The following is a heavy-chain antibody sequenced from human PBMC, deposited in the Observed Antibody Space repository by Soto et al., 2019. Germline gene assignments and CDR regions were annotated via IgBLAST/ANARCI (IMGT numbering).Heavy chain of an antibody. J-gene: IGHJ6*02. D-gene: IGHD2-15*01. Sequence: LRLSCAASGFTFSSYAMHWVRQAPGKGLEWVAVISYDGSNKYYADSVKGRFTISRDNSKNTLYLQMNSLRAEDTAVYYCARSGSVAATLGMDVWGQGTTVTVSS. CDR1: GFTFSSYA. V-gene: IGHV3-30-3*01. CDR3: ARSGSVAATLGMDV. CDR2: ISYDGSNK.